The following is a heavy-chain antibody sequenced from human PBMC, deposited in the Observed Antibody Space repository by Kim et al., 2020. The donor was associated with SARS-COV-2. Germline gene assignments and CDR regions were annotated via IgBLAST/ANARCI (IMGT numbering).Heavy chain of an antibody. CDR2: INNDGKII. CDR3: ARGTGDGC. Sequence: GGSLRRSCAASGFTFSTYWMHWVRLVPGKGLMWVSRINNDGKIITYADSVKGQFTISRDNAKNMLYLQMNSLRAEDTGVYFCARGTGDGCWGQGTLVTVS. J-gene: IGHJ4*02. D-gene: IGHD7-27*01. CDR1: GFTFSTYW. V-gene: IGHV3-74*03.